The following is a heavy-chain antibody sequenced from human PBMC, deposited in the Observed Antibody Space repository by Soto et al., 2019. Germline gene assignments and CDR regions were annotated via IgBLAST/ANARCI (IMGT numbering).Heavy chain of an antibody. CDR2: IIPIFGTA. CDR1: GGTFSSYA. J-gene: IGHJ5*02. D-gene: IGHD5-18*01. Sequence: GASVKVSCKASGGTFSSYAISWVRQAPGQGLEWMGGIIPIFGTANYAQKFQGRVTITADESTSTAYMELSSLRSEDTAVYYCAKSDSYVNWFAPWGQGTLVTVSS. V-gene: IGHV1-69*13. CDR3: AKSDSYVNWFAP.